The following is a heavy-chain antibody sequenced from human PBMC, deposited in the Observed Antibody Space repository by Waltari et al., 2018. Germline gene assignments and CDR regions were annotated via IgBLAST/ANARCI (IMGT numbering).Heavy chain of an antibody. CDR3: ARVLGAARFDP. D-gene: IGHD3-16*01. J-gene: IGHJ5*02. CDR2: IKQDGCEK. Sequence: EVQLVESGGGLVQPGGSLRLSCAASGFTFSSYWMSWVRQAPGKGLEWLAKIKQDGCEKYYVDSVKGRFTISRDNAKNSLYLQMNSLRAEDTAVYYCARVLGAARFDPWGQGTLVTVSS. CDR1: GFTFSSYW. V-gene: IGHV3-7*01.